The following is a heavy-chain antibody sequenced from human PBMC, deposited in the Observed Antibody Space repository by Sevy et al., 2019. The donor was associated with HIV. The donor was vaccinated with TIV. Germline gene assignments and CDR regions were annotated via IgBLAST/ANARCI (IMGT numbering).Heavy chain of an antibody. V-gene: IGHV1-69*13. CDR3: ARDPPRGLNSYYGMHV. CDR1: GGTFSSYA. J-gene: IGHJ6*02. CDR2: IIPIFGTA. Sequence: ASVKVSCKASGGTFSSYAISWVRQAPGQGLEWMGGIIPIFGTANYAQKFQGRVTITADESTSTAYMELSSLRSEDTAVYYCARDPPRGLNSYYGMHVWGQGTTVTVSS.